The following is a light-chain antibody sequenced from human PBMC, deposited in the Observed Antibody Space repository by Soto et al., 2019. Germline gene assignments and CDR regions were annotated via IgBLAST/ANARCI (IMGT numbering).Light chain of an antibody. CDR3: SSYTTSSTPYV. CDR2: EVT. CDR1: SSDVGAYNF. J-gene: IGLJ1*01. V-gene: IGLV2-8*01. Sequence: QSALTQPPSASGSPGQSVTISCTGTSSDVGAYNFVSWYQQHPGRAPKLLIYEVTKRPSGVPDRFSASTSGNTASLTISGLQAEDAADYYCSSYTTSSTPYVFGTGTKVTVL.